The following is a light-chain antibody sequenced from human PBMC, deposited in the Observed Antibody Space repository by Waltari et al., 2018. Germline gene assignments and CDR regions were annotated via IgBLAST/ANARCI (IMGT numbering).Light chain of an antibody. CDR2: SSS. CDR1: QNIYGY. J-gene: IGKJ1*01. CDR3: QQRA. V-gene: IGKV1-39*01. Sequence: DIEMTQSPSALSASVGDRVTITCRASQNIYGYLNWYQQKPGKAPELLIYSSSSLQSGVPSRFRGSGFGTEFTLTIINLQLEDFATYYCQQRAFGQGTKVEIK.